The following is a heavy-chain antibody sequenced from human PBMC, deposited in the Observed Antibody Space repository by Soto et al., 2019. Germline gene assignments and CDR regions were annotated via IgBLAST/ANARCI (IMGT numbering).Heavy chain of an antibody. D-gene: IGHD3-22*01. J-gene: IGHJ4*02. Sequence: ASVKVSCKASGGTFSSYAISWVRQAPGQGLEWMGGIIPIFGTANYAQKFQGRVTITADESTSTAYMELSSLRSEDTAVYYCARVSSGSGYYYYYFEYWGQGTLVTVSS. CDR3: ARVSSGSGYYYYYFEY. CDR2: IIPIFGTA. CDR1: GGTFSSYA. V-gene: IGHV1-69*13.